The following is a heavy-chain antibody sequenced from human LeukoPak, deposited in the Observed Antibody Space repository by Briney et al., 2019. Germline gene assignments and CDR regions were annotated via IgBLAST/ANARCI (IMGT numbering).Heavy chain of an antibody. CDR1: GYSFTSYW. J-gene: IGHJ4*02. D-gene: IGHD6-13*01. V-gene: IGHV5-51*01. Sequence: GESLKISCKGSGYSFTSYWIGWVRQMPGKGLEWMGIIYPGDSDTRYSPSFQGQVTISADKSICTAYLQWSSLKASDTAMYYCARHQLYLAAAGQTYDYWGQGTLVTVSS. CDR3: ARHQLYLAAAGQTYDY. CDR2: IYPGDSDT.